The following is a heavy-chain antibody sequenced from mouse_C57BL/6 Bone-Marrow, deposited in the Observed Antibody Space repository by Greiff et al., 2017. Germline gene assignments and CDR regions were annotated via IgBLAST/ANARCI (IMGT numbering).Heavy chain of an antibody. D-gene: IGHD1-1*01. CDR2: IFPGSGST. J-gene: IGHJ1*03. CDR1: GYTFTDYY. CDR3: ARSAYYGSSTGYFDV. Sequence: QVQLQQSGPELVKPGASVKISCKASGYTFTDYYINWVKQRPGQGLEWIGWIFPGSGSTYYNEKFKGKATLTVDKSSSTAYMLLSSLTSEDSAVYFCARSAYYGSSTGYFDVWGTGTTVTVSS. V-gene: IGHV1-75*01.